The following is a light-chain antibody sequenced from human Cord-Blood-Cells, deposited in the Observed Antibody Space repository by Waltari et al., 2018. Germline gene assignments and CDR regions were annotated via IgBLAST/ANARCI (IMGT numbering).Light chain of an antibody. CDR2: GAS. CDR3: QQYGSSLLT. Sequence: EIVLTQSPGTLSLSPGARDPLSCRASQSGSSSYLAWYQQKPGQAPRLLIYGASSRATGIPDRFSGSGSGTDFTLTISRLEPEDFAVYYCQQYGSSLLTFGGGTKVEIK. V-gene: IGKV3-20*01. J-gene: IGKJ4*01. CDR1: QSGSSSY.